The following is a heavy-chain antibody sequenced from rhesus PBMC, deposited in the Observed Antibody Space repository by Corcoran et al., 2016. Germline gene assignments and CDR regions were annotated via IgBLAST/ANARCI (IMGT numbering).Heavy chain of an antibody. V-gene: IGHV4S10*01. CDR1: GGSISDSYR. D-gene: IGHD3-9*01. CDR3: ASEDDYGYYYTATFDF. Sequence: QVQLQESGPGVVKPSETLSLTCVVSGGSISDSYRWSWIRQPPGQGLAWIGYIHGSYKNTHYNPSLKCRVISSKDTAKNQFSLKLSAVTAADTAVYYCASEDDYGYYYTATFDFWGQGLRVTVSS. CDR2: IHGSYKNT. J-gene: IGHJ3*01.